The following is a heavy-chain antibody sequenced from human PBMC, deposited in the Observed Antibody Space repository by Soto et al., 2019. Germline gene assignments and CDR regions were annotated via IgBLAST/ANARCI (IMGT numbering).Heavy chain of an antibody. V-gene: IGHV4-34*01. J-gene: IGHJ6*02. CDR2: INHSGST. CDR1: GGSFSGYY. CDR3: ARSAKYSSSWSGMDV. Sequence: SETLSLTCAVYGGSFSGYYWSWIRQPPGKGLEWIGEINHSGSTNYNPSLKSRVTISVDTSKNQFSLKLSSVTAADTAVYYCARSAKYSSSWSGMDVWGQGTTVTVSS. D-gene: IGHD6-13*01.